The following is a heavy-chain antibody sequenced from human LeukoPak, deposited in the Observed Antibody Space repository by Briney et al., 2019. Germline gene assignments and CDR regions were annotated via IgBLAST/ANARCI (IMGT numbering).Heavy chain of an antibody. CDR2: ISYSGST. J-gene: IGHJ5*02. CDR3: ARGGVGPTANWFDP. D-gene: IGHD2-2*01. V-gene: IGHV4-39*07. Sequence: SETLSLTCAVSGGSITSRSYYWGCIRQPPGKGLEWIGSISYSGSTYYNPSLKSRVTIIIDTSKSQFSLRLTSVTAADTAVFYCARGGVGPTANWFDPWGQGTLVTVSS. CDR1: GGSITSRSYY.